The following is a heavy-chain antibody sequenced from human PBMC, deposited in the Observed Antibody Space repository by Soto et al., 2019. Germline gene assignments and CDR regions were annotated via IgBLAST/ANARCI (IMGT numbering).Heavy chain of an antibody. CDR1: EFTFSSYW. V-gene: IGHV3-7*03. J-gene: IGHJ4*02. CDR2: IKQDGSEK. D-gene: IGHD6-13*01. Sequence: QPGGSLRLSCAASEFTFSSYWMSWVRQAPGKGLEWVANIKQDGSEKYYVDSVKGRFTISRDNAKNSLYLQMNSLRAEDTAVYYCARAVEAAWDYWGQGTLVTVSS. CDR3: ARAVEAAWDY.